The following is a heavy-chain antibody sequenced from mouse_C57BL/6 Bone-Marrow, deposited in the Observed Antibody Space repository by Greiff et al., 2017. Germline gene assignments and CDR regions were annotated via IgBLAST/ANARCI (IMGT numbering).Heavy chain of an antibody. CDR3: ARYYYSNYGFAY. J-gene: IGHJ3*01. CDR2: ISSGSSTI. Sequence: EVKLMESGGGLVKPGGSLKLSCAASGFTFSDYGMHWVRQAPEKGLEWVAYISSGSSTIYYADTVKGRFTISRDNAKNTLFLQMTSLRSEDTAMYYCARYYYSNYGFAYWGQGTLVTVSA. V-gene: IGHV5-17*01. D-gene: IGHD2-5*01. CDR1: GFTFSDYG.